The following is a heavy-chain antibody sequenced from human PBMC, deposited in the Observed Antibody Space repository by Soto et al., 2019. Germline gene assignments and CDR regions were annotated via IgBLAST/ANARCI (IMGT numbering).Heavy chain of an antibody. CDR3: AKDLPYCVSSGAFDI. CDR2: ISYDGSNK. Sequence: QVQLVESGGGVVQPGRSLRLSCAASGFTFSSYGMHWVRQAPGKGLEWVAVISYDGSNKYDADSVKGRFTISRDNSKNTLYLQMDSLGAEDTAVYYCAKDLPYCVSSGAFDIWGQGTMVTVSS. V-gene: IGHV3-30*18. CDR1: GFTFSSYG. D-gene: IGHD1-26*01. J-gene: IGHJ3*02.